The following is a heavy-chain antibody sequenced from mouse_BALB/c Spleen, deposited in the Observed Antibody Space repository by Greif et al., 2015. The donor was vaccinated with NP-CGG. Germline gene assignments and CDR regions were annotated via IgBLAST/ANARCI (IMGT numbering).Heavy chain of an antibody. CDR3: ARQTPGIPMDY. Sequence: EVMLVESGGGLVKPGGSLKLSCAASGFAFSSYDMSWVRQTPEKRLEWVAYISSGGGSTYYPDTVKGRFTISRDNAKNTLYLQMSSLKSEDTAMYYCARQTPGIPMDYWGQGTSVTVSS. CDR1: GFAFSSYD. J-gene: IGHJ4*01. D-gene: IGHD4-1*01. V-gene: IGHV5-12-1*01. CDR2: ISSGGGST.